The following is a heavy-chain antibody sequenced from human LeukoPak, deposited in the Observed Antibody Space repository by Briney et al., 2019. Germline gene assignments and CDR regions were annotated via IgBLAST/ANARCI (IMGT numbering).Heavy chain of an antibody. D-gene: IGHD2-15*01. V-gene: IGHV4-59*01. CDR1: GGSISSYY. Sequence: SETLSLTCTVSGGSISSYYWSWIRQPPGKGLEWTGYIYYSGSTNYNPSLKSRVTISVDTSKNQFSLKLSSVTAADTAVYYCARVVEGYCSGGSCPYYFDYWGQGTLVTVSS. J-gene: IGHJ4*02. CDR2: IYYSGST. CDR3: ARVVEGYCSGGSCPYYFDY.